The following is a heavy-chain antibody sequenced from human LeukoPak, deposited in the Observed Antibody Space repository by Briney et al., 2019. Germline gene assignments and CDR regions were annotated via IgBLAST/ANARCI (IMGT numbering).Heavy chain of an antibody. D-gene: IGHD5-24*01. V-gene: IGHV5-51*07. J-gene: IGHJ4*02. CDR3: ARRRDGYPGHFDY. Sequence: PGGSLKISCKGSGYSFDSYWIGWVHQMPGKGLEWMGIIYPGDSDTRYSPSFQGQVTISADKSISTAYLQWSSLKAADTAIYYCARRRDGYPGHFDYWGQGTLVTVSS. CDR2: IYPGDSDT. CDR1: GYSFDSYW.